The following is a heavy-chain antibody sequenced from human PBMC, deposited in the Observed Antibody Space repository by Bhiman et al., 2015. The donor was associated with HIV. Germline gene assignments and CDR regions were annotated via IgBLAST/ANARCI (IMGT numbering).Heavy chain of an antibody. J-gene: IGHJ5*02. CDR1: GFTFSTYW. D-gene: IGHD3-10*01. CDR2: IKQDGSEK. CDR3: AKTHLDLYYVSGPLDP. Sequence: EVQLVESGGGLVQPGGSLTLSCAGSGFTFSTYWMVWVRQAPGKGLEWVANIKQDGSEKYYVDSVKGRFTVSRDNAKNSLYLQMNSLRAEDTAVYYCAKTHLDLYYVSGPLDPWGQGTLVTVSS. V-gene: IGHV3-7*03.